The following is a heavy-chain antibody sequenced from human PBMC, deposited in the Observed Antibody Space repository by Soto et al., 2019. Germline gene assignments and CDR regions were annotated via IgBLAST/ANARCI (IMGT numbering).Heavy chain of an antibody. CDR3: ARDQSYNDLYWWLVT. CDR2: IDPNGGRT. V-gene: IGHV1-46*01. CDR1: GYTFTSTY. Sequence: QVHLVQSGAEVKKPGASVKVSCKASGYTFTSTYMHWVRQAPGQGLEWMGVIDPNGGRTIYAEKFQGRLTLTRDTSTATDYMQLSSLRPEDTAMYFCARDQSYNDLYWWLVTWGQGTLVTVSS. J-gene: IGHJ1*01. D-gene: IGHD6-6*01.